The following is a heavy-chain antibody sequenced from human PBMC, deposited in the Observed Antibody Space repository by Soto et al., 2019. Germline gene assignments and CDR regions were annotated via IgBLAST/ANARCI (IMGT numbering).Heavy chain of an antibody. Sequence: QVQLVQSGAEVKKPGASVKVSCKASGYTFTGYYMHWVRQAPGQGLEWMGWINPNSGGTNYAQKFQGWVTMTRDTSISTAYMELSRLRSDDTAVYYCARDPGVSGPHVLLWFGEPDYGMDVWGQGTTVTVSS. CDR3: ARDPGVSGPHVLLWFGEPDYGMDV. D-gene: IGHD3-10*01. CDR1: GYTFTGYY. V-gene: IGHV1-2*04. J-gene: IGHJ6*02. CDR2: INPNSGGT.